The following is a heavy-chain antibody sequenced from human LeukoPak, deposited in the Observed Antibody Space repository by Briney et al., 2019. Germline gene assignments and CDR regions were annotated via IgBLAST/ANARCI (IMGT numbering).Heavy chain of an antibody. V-gene: IGHV1-2*02. Sequence: ASVTVSCKASGYTFTGYYMHWVRQAPGQGLEGLGWINPNSGGTNYAQKFQGRVTMTRDTSISTAYMELSRLRSDDTAVYYCARDDYSLSGGDYWGQGTLVTVS. J-gene: IGHJ4*02. D-gene: IGHD2/OR15-2a*01. CDR1: GYTFTGYY. CDR3: ARDDYSLSGGDY. CDR2: INPNSGGT.